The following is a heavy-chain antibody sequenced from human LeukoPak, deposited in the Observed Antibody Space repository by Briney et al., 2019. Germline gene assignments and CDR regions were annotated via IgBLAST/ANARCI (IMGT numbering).Heavy chain of an antibody. V-gene: IGHV4-61*02. CDR1: GGSISSGSYY. Sequence: SQTLSLTCTVSGGSISSGSYYWSWIRQPAGKGLEWIGRIYTSGSTNYNPSLKSRVTISVDTSKNQFSLKLSSVTAADTAVYYCARVERGFDPWGQGTLVTVSS. CDR3: ARVERGFDP. CDR2: IYTSGST. D-gene: IGHD1-1*01. J-gene: IGHJ5*02.